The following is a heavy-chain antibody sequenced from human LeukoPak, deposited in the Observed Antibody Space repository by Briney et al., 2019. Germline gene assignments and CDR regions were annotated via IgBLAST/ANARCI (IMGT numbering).Heavy chain of an antibody. CDR1: GYTFTSYD. V-gene: IGHV1-8*01. D-gene: IGHD3-22*01. Sequence: ASVKVSCKASGYTFTSYDINWVRQATGQGLEWMGWMNPNSGNTGYAQKFQGRVTMTRNTSISTAYMELSSLRSEDTAVYYCARYYYDSSGSNDAFDIWGQGTMVTASS. J-gene: IGHJ3*02. CDR2: MNPNSGNT. CDR3: ARYYYDSSGSNDAFDI.